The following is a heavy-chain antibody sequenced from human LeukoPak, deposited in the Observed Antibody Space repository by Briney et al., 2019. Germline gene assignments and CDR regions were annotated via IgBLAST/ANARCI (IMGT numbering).Heavy chain of an antibody. V-gene: IGHV4-59*12. D-gene: IGHD2-15*01. CDR2: IYYSGST. Sequence: SETLSLTCTVSGGSISSYYWSWIRQPPGKGLEWIGYIYYSGSTNYNPSLKSRVTISVDTSKNQFSLKLSSVTAADTAVYYCARDRGVYCSGGSCYNTPPRWFDPWGQGTLVTVSS. CDR1: GGSISSYY. CDR3: ARDRGVYCSGGSCYNTPPRWFDP. J-gene: IGHJ5*02.